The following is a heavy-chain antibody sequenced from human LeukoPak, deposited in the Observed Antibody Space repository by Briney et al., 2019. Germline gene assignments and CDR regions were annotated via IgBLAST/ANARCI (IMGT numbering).Heavy chain of an antibody. Sequence: GGSLRLSCAASGFTFSSYAMSWVRQAPGKGLEWVSAISGSGGSTYYADSVKGRFTISRDNAKNSLYLQMNSLRAEDTAVYYCASSDPDYDYVWGSPPEYWGQGTLVTVSS. V-gene: IGHV3-23*01. CDR3: ASSDPDYDYVWGSPPEY. D-gene: IGHD3-16*01. CDR2: ISGSGGST. J-gene: IGHJ4*02. CDR1: GFTFSSYA.